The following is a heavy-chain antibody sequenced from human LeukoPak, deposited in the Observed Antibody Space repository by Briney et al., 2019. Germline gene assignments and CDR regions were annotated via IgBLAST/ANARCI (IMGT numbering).Heavy chain of an antibody. CDR2: IKSKTDGGTT. CDR3: TTGPPAAVRYYYYYGMDV. J-gene: IGHJ6*02. D-gene: IGHD6-13*01. V-gene: IGHV3-15*01. Sequence: GGSLRLSCAASGFTFSNAWMSWVRQAPGKGLEWVGRIKSKTDGGTTDYAAPVKGRFTISRDDSKNTLYLQMNSLKTEDTAVYYCTTGPPAAVRYYYYYGMDVWGQGTTVTVSS. CDR1: GFTFSNAW.